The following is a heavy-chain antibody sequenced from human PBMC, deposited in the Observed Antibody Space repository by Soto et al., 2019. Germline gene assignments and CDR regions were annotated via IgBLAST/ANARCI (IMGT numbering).Heavy chain of an antibody. Sequence: VGSLRLSCAASGFTFTTCAMSWVRQAPGKGLEWVSTISVRGDSTYYADSVKGRFAVSRDNSKNTIYLQMNSLRAEDTAIYYCATRHLPYCSGGTCNPFDFWGQGTLVTVSS. CDR2: ISVRGDST. CDR3: ATRHLPYCSGGTCNPFDF. CDR1: GFTFTTCA. D-gene: IGHD2-15*01. V-gene: IGHV3-23*01. J-gene: IGHJ4*02.